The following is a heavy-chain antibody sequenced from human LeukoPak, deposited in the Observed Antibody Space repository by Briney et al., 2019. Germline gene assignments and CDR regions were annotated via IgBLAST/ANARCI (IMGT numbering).Heavy chain of an antibody. CDR1: GFTVSSNY. CDR3: ATSPRGIQLWLGYYFDY. J-gene: IGHJ4*02. CDR2: IYGGGST. D-gene: IGHD5-18*01. Sequence: PGGSLRLSCAASGFTVSSNYMSWVRQAPEKGLEWVSVIYGGGSTYYADSVKGRFTISRDNSKNTLFLQMNSLRAEDTAVYYCATSPRGIQLWLGYYFDYWGQGTLVTVSS. V-gene: IGHV3-53*01.